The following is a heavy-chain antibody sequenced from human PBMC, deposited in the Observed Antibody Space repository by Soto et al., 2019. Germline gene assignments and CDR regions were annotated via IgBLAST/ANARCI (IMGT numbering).Heavy chain of an antibody. D-gene: IGHD2-2*01. J-gene: IGHJ4*02. V-gene: IGHV4-61*01. Sequence: PSETLSLTCTVSGGSVSSGSYYWSWIRQPPGKGLEWIGYIYYSGSTNYNPSLKSRVTISVDTSKNQSSLKLSSVTAADTAVYYCASGEYPYYFDYWGQGTLVTVSS. CDR2: IYYSGST. CDR1: GGSVSSGSYY. CDR3: ASGEYPYYFDY.